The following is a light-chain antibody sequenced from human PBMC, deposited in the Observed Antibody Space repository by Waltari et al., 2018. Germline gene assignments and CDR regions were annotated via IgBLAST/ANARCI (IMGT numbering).Light chain of an antibody. Sequence: DIQMTQSPSTVSASVEDRVTITCRASQSISRWLAWYQQKPGKAPKLLIHKASSLQSGVPSRFSGSGSGTEFTLNITSLQPDDFATYYCQHYNSFSALFTFGPGTQVDIK. CDR2: KAS. J-gene: IGKJ3*01. CDR1: QSISRW. V-gene: IGKV1-5*03. CDR3: QHYNSFSALFT.